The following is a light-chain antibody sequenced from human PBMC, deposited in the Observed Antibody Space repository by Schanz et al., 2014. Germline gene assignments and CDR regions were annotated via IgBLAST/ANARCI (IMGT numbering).Light chain of an antibody. Sequence: QSALTQPPSVSGSPGQSVTISCTGSSSDVGRYNRVSWFQQPPGTAPKLMIYEVNNRPSGVYTRFSGSKSGNTASLTISGLQADDEAYYYCSSYAGSNNLMFGGGTKLTVL. V-gene: IGLV2-18*02. CDR3: SSYAGSNNLM. CDR2: EVN. CDR1: SSDVGRYNR. J-gene: IGLJ3*02.